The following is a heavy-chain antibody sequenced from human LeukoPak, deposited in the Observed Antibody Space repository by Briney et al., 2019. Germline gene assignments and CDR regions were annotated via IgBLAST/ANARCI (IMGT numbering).Heavy chain of an antibody. CDR3: AKDYCSGGSCYSDAFDI. V-gene: IGHV3-23*01. D-gene: IGHD2-15*01. Sequence: GVSLRLSCAASGFTFSSYAMSWVRQAPGKGLEWVSAISGSGGSTYYADSVKGRFTISRDNSKNTLYLQMNSLRAEDTAVYYCAKDYCSGGSCYSDAFDIWGQGTVVTVSS. CDR1: GFTFSSYA. CDR2: ISGSGGST. J-gene: IGHJ3*02.